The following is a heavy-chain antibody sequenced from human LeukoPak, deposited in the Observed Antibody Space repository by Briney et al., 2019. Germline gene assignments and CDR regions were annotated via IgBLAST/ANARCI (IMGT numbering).Heavy chain of an antibody. J-gene: IGHJ6*03. D-gene: IGHD3-10*01. Sequence: ASVKVSCKASGYTFTSYDISWVRQAPGQGLEWMGWISAYNGNTNYAQKLQGRVTMTTDTSTSTAYMELRSLRSDDTAVYYCAREEGYYGSGSYYNVLDYYYYYMDVWGKGTTVTISS. CDR3: AREEGYYGSGSYYNVLDYYYYYMDV. CDR1: GYTFTSYD. CDR2: ISAYNGNT. V-gene: IGHV1-18*01.